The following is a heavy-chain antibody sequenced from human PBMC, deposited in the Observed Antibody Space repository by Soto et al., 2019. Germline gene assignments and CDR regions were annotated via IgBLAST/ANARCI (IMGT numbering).Heavy chain of an antibody. D-gene: IGHD3-10*01. CDR3: ASGLWFGELFEDY. CDR2: IYYSGST. V-gene: IGHV4-31*11. J-gene: IGHJ4*02. Sequence: SETLSLTCAVYGGSFSGYYWSWIRQHPGKGLEWIGYIYYSGSTYYNPSLKSRVTISVDTSKNQFSLKLSSVTAADTAVYYCASGLWFGELFEDYWGQGTLVTVSS. CDR1: GGSFSGYY.